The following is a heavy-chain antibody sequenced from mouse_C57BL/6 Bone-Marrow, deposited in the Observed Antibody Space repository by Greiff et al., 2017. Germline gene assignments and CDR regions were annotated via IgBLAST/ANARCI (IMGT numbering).Heavy chain of an antibody. J-gene: IGHJ1*03. CDR2: MHPNGGSP. CDR1: GYTFTNYW. CDR3: ARLEFDGSSGDWYVDV. V-gene: IGHV1-64*01. Sequence: QVQLQQPGAELVKPGASVKLSCKASGYTFTNYWMHWVKQRPGQGLEWIGMMHPNGGSPDYNEKFKSEATLTVDTSSSTAYMEFHSLTSEDSAVYFCARLEFDGSSGDWYVDVWGTGTTVTVSS. D-gene: IGHD1-1*01.